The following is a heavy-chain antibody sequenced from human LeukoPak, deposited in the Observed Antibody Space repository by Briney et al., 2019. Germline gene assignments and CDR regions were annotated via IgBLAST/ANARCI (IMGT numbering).Heavy chain of an antibody. CDR1: VYTFTGYY. V-gene: IGHV1-2*02. Sequence: ASVKVSCKASVYTFTGYYMHWVRQAPGQGLGWMGWINPNSGGTNYAQKFQGRVTMTRDTSISTAYMELSRLRSDDTAVYYCASTGSLLRFLEWLLDYWGQGTLVTVSS. J-gene: IGHJ4*02. CDR3: ASTGSLLRFLEWLLDY. D-gene: IGHD3-3*01. CDR2: INPNSGGT.